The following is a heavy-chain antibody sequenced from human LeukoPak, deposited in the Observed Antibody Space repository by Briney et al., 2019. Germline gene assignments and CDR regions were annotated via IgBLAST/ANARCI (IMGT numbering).Heavy chain of an antibody. J-gene: IGHJ4*02. V-gene: IGHV3-30*03. CDR1: GFTFSSYG. CDR2: ISYDGSNK. Sequence: GGSLRLSCAASGFTFSSYGMHWVRQAPGKGLEWVAVISYDGSNKYYADSVKGRFTISRDNSKNTLYLQMNSLRAEDTAVYYCAREKDTYYYDSSGYSSFDYWGQGTLVTVSS. CDR3: AREKDTYYYDSSGYSSFDY. D-gene: IGHD3-22*01.